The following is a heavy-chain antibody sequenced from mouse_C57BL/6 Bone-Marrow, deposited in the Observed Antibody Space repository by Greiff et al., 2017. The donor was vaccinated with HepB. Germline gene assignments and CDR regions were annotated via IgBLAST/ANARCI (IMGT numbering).Heavy chain of an antibody. CDR3: ARGGGTPFAY. J-gene: IGHJ3*01. Sequence: EVQLVESGPGLVKPSQSLSLTCSVTGYSITSGYYWNWIRQFPGNKLEWMGYISYDGSNNYNPSLKNRISITRDPSKNQFFLKLNSVTTEDTATYYCARGGGTPFAYWGQGTLVTVSA. CDR1: GYSITSGYY. V-gene: IGHV3-6*01. CDR2: ISYDGSN. D-gene: IGHD1-1*01.